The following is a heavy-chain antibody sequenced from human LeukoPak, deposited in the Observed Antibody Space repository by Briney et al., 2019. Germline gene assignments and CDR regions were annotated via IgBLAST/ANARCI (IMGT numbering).Heavy chain of an antibody. CDR2: INSGGKT. J-gene: IGHJ5*02. CDR1: GFTASSNY. Sequence: PGGSLRLSCAASGFTASSNYMSWVRQAPGKGLEWVSVINSGGKTYYGDSVKGRFTISRDNSKNTLYLQMNSLRAEDTAVYYCARDWGGSPLGWFDPWGQGTLVTVSS. D-gene: IGHD1-26*01. V-gene: IGHV3-66*01. CDR3: ARDWGGSPLGWFDP.